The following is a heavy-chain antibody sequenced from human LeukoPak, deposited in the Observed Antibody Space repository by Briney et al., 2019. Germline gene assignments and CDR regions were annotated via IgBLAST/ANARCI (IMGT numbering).Heavy chain of an antibody. D-gene: IGHD5-18*01. Sequence: ASVKVSCKASGYTFTSYDINWVRQATGQGLEWMGWMNPNSGNTGYAQKFQGRVTMTRDTSTSTVYMELSSLRSEDTAVYYCARTLRLVDTAMVKIPYGMDVWGQGTTVTVSS. CDR3: ARTLRLVDTAMVKIPYGMDV. CDR2: MNPNSGNT. V-gene: IGHV1-8*01. CDR1: GYTFTSYD. J-gene: IGHJ6*02.